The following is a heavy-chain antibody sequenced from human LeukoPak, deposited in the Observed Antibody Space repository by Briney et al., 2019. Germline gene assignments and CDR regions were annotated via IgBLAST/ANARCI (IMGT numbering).Heavy chain of an antibody. CDR1: GGSISSGSYY. J-gene: IGHJ5*02. CDR3: ARAQLLLKWDTNNWFDP. CDR2: IYTSGST. V-gene: IGHV4-61*02. Sequence: SSETLSLTCTVSGGSISSGSYYWSWIRQPAGKGLEWIGRIYTSGSTNYNPSLKSRVTISVDTSKNQFSLKLSSVTAADTAVYYCARAQLLLKWDTNNWFDPWGQGTLVTVSS. D-gene: IGHD2-15*01.